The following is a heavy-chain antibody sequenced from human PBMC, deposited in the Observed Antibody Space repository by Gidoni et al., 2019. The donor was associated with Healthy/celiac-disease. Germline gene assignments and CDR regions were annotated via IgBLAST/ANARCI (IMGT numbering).Heavy chain of an antibody. J-gene: IGHJ3*02. CDR2: ISWNSGSI. CDR3: AKDERATIRGAFDI. D-gene: IGHD5-12*01. Sequence: EVQLVESGGGLVQPGRSLRLSCAASGFTFDDYAMHWVRQAPGKGLEWVSGISWNSGSIGYADSVKGRFTISRDNAKNSLYLQMNSLRAEDTALYYCAKDERATIRGAFDIWGQGTMVTVSS. V-gene: IGHV3-9*01. CDR1: GFTFDDYA.